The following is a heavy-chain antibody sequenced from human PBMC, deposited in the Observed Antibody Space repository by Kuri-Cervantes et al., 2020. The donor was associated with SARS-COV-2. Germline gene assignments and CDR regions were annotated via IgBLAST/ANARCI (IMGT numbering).Heavy chain of an antibody. V-gene: IGHV1-69*13. Sequence: SVKVSCKASGGTFSSYAISWVRQAPGQGLEWMGGIIPIFGTANYAQKFQGRVTITADESTSTAYMELSSLRSEDTAVYYCALGYWGSGYPRYYYYTDVWGKGTTVTVSS. J-gene: IGHJ6*03. D-gene: IGHD3-22*01. CDR1: GGTFSSYA. CDR3: ALGYWGSGYPRYYYYTDV. CDR2: IIPIFGTA.